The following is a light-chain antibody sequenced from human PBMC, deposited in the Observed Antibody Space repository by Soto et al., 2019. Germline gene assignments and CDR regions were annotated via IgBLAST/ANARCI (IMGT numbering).Light chain of an antibody. Sequence: EIVLTQSQATLSLSPGERATLSCRASQSVSSSYLAWYQQKPGQAPRLLIYGTSNRATGIPDRFSGSGSGTDFTLTISRLEPEDLGVYYCQQYSSSLRTFGQGTKVDIK. CDR2: GTS. V-gene: IGKV3-20*01. CDR1: QSVSSSY. CDR3: QQYSSSLRT. J-gene: IGKJ1*01.